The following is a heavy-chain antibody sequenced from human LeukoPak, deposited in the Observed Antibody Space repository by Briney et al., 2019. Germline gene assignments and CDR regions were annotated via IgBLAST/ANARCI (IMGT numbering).Heavy chain of an antibody. Sequence: SETLSLTCAVYGGSFSGYYWSWIRQPPGKGLEWIGEINHSGSTNYNPSLKSRVTISVDTSKNQFSLKLSSVTAADTAVYYCAGDFNYGDYYYYGMDVWGQGTTVTVSS. CDR3: AGDFNYGDYYYYGMDV. V-gene: IGHV4-34*01. D-gene: IGHD4-17*01. CDR1: GGSFSGYY. CDR2: INHSGST. J-gene: IGHJ6*02.